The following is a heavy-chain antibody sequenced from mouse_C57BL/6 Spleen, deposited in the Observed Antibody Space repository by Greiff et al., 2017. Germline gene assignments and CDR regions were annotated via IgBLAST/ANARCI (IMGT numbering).Heavy chain of an antibody. D-gene: IGHD1-2*01. Sequence: VQLQQSGAELARPGASVKMSCKASGYTFTSYTMHWVKQRPGQGLEWIGYINPSSGYTKYNQKFKDKDTLTADKSSSTAYMQLSSLTSEDSAVYYCARAITTEDFDVWGTGTTVTVSS. J-gene: IGHJ1*03. CDR3: ARAITTEDFDV. V-gene: IGHV1-4*01. CDR2: INPSSGYT. CDR1: GYTFTSYT.